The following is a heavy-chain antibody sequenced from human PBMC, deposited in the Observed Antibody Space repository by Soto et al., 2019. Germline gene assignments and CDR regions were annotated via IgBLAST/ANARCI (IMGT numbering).Heavy chain of an antibody. CDR2: ISSSSSYI. Sequence: GGSLRLSCAASGFTFSSYSMNWVRQAPGKGLEWVSSISSSSSYIYYADSVKGRFTISRDNAKNSLYLQMNSLRAEDTAVYYCARYFQGNAAAGTTLSCYYYGMDVWGQGTTVTVSS. V-gene: IGHV3-21*01. D-gene: IGHD6-13*01. CDR3: ARYFQGNAAAGTTLSCYYYGMDV. J-gene: IGHJ6*02. CDR1: GFTFSSYS.